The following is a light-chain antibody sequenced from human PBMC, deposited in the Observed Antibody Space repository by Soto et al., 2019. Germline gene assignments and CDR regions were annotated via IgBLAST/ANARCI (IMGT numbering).Light chain of an antibody. CDR3: QVWDSSSDHVV. V-gene: IGLV3-21*04. J-gene: IGLJ2*01. CDR2: YDS. CDR1: NIGSKS. Sequence: SYELTQPPSVSVAPGKTARITCGGNNIGSKSVHWYQQKPGQAPVLVISYDSDRPSGIPERFSGSNSGNTATRTISRVEAGDEADYYCQVWDSSSDHVVFGGGTKVTVL.